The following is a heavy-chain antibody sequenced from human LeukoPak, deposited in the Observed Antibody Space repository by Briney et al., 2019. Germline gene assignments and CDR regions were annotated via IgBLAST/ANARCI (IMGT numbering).Heavy chain of an antibody. CDR3: ARGKLKRGYSYGYGYFDY. Sequence: SETLSLTCTVSGGSISSYYWSWIRQPPGKGLEWIGYIYYSGSTNYNPSLKSRVTISVDTSKYQFSLKLSSVTAADTAVYYCARGKLKRGYSYGYGYFDYWGQGTLVTVSS. J-gene: IGHJ4*02. V-gene: IGHV4-59*01. CDR2: IYYSGST. D-gene: IGHD5-18*01. CDR1: GGSISSYY.